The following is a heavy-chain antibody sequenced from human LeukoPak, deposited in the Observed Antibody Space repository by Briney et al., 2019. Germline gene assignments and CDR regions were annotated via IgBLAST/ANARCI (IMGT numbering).Heavy chain of an antibody. J-gene: IGHJ6*03. CDR3: SRSSSRNFGVVIKSYYYYMDV. CDR1: GDSVSSNSAA. CDR2: TYYRSKWYN. D-gene: IGHD3-3*01. Sequence: PSQTLSLTCAISGDSVSSNSAAWNWIRQSPSRGLEWLGRTYYRSKWYNDYAVSVKSRITINPDTSKNQFSLQLNSVTPEDTAVYYCSRSSSRNFGVVIKSYYYYMDVWGKGTTVTVSS. V-gene: IGHV6-1*01.